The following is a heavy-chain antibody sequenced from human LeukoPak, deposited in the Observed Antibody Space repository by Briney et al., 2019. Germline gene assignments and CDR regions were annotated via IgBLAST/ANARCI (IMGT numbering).Heavy chain of an antibody. J-gene: IGHJ4*02. V-gene: IGHV3-30-3*01. Sequence: GRSLRLSCAASGFTFSSYAMHWVRQAPGKGREWVAVISYDGSNKYYADSVKGRFTISRDNSKNTLYLQMNSLRAEDTAVYYCARDLGSEFDYWGQGTLVTVSS. CDR1: GFTFSSYA. CDR3: ARDLGSEFDY. D-gene: IGHD5-12*01. CDR2: ISYDGSNK.